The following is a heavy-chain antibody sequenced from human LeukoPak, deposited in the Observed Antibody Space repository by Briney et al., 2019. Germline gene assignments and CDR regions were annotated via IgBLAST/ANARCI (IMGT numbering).Heavy chain of an antibody. CDR3: ARETEYGDYGD. V-gene: IGHV4-38-2*02. CDR1: GYSISTGSY. Sequence: SETLSLTCSVSGYSISTGSYWGWIRQPPGKGLEWIGSIYHSGSTYYKPSLKSRVTISVDTSKNQFFLKLSSVTAADTAVYLCARETEYGDYGDWGQGTLVTVSS. D-gene: IGHD4-17*01. CDR2: IYHSGST. J-gene: IGHJ4*02.